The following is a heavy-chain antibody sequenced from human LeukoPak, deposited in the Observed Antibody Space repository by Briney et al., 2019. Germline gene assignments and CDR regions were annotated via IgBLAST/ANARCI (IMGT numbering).Heavy chain of an antibody. Sequence: RGAPRPSRAAPWFSLSYNYIRRGRPPPKEGLEWVSVIYSGGSTYYADSVRGRFTISRDNSKNTLYLQMNSLRAEDTAVYYCARDLGETGYWGQGTLVTVSS. CDR1: WFSLSYNY. D-gene: IGHD3-10*01. CDR3: ARDLGETGY. CDR2: IYSGGST. J-gene: IGHJ4*02. V-gene: IGHV3-53*01.